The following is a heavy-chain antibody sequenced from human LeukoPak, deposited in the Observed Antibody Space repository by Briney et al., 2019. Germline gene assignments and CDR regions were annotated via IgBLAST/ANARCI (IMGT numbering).Heavy chain of an antibody. CDR1: GFTFSTYV. Sequence: PGGFLILSCAASGFTFSTYVMHWVRPPAGKGLEWFSAIGTTGDTYYACSLKCRFTISRQNAQNSLFLEISILRAADTAVYYCARAFSANGIDYWGKGILVTVSS. D-gene: IGHD3-16*01. J-gene: IGHJ4*02. V-gene: IGHV3-13*04. CDR3: ARAFSANGIDY. CDR2: IGTTGDT.